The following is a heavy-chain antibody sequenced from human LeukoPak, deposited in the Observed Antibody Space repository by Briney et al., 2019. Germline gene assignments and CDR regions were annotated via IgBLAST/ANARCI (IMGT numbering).Heavy chain of an antibody. Sequence: GGSLRLSCAASGFTFSSYGIHWVRQAPGEGLEWVAVISYDGSNEYYGDSVKGRFTISRDNSKNTVYLQMNSLRAEDTAVYYCAKDAGPGEFDYWGQGTLVTVSS. V-gene: IGHV3-30*18. D-gene: IGHD7-27*01. CDR3: AKDAGPGEFDY. CDR1: GFTFSSYG. CDR2: ISYDGSNE. J-gene: IGHJ4*02.